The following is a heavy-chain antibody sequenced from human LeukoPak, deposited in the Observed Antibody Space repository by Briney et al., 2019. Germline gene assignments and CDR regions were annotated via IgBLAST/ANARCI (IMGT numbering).Heavy chain of an antibody. V-gene: IGHV4-59*01. D-gene: IGHD3-10*01. J-gene: IGHJ4*02. CDR2: IYYSGST. CDR1: GGSISSYY. Sequence: PSETLSLTCTVSGGSISSYYWSWIRQPPGKGLEWIGYIYYSGSTNYNPSLKSRVTISVDTSKNQFSLKLSSVTAADTAVYYCARDLAFRGVLGYWGQGTLVTVSS. CDR3: ARDLAFRGVLGY.